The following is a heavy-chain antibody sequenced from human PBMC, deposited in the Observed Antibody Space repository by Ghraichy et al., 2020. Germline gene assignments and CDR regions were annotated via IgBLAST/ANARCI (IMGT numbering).Heavy chain of an antibody. D-gene: IGHD1-1*01. V-gene: IGHV4-4*07. J-gene: IGHJ4*02. Sequence: SETLSLTCTVSGGSLRGYYWNWIRQPAGKGLEWIGRIYNTGRTRYNPSLNSRVTMSVDTSKNQFSLKMTSVTAADTAVYYCARQRADDESWNWHSDYWGQGILVTFSS. CDR2: IYNTGRT. CDR3: ARQRADDESWNWHSDY. CDR1: GGSLRGYY.